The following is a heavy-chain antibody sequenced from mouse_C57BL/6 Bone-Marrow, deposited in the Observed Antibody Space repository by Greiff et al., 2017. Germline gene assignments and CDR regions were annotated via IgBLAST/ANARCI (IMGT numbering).Heavy chain of an antibody. CDR2: IRNKANGYTT. D-gene: IGHD2-2*01. CDR1: GFTFTDYY. J-gene: IGHJ4*01. V-gene: IGHV7-3*01. Sequence: EVKLVESGGGLVQPGGSLSLSCAASGFTFTDYYMSWVRQPPGKALEWLGFIRNKANGYTTEYSASVKGRFTISRDNSQSILYLQMNALRAEDSATYYCARSPVTTDYYAMDYWGQGTSGTVSS. CDR3: ARSPVTTDYYAMDY.